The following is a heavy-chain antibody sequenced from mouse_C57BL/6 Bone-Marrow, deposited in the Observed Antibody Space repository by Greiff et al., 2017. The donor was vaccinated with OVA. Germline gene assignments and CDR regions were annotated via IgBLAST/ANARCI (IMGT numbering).Heavy chain of an antibody. CDR3: ANGSRERYFDY. CDR2: INPNNGGT. V-gene: IGHV1-22*01. CDR1: GYTFTDYN. Sequence: EVQLQQSGPELVKPGASVKMSCKASGYTFTDYNMHWVKQSHGKSLEWIGYINPNNGGTSYNQKFKGKATLTVNKSSSTAYMELRSLTSEDSAVYYCANGSRERYFDYWGQGTTLTVSS. J-gene: IGHJ2*01.